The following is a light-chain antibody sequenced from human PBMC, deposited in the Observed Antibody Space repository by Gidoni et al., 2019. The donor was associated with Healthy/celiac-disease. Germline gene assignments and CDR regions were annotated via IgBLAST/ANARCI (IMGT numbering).Light chain of an antibody. Sequence: ALRMTQSPSSFSASTGDRVTITCRASQGISSYLDWYQQKPGKAPKLLIYAASTLQSGVPSRLSGSGSGTDFTLTISCLQSEDFATYYCQQYYSYPPSFGQGTKLEIK. CDR3: QQYYSYPPS. V-gene: IGKV1-8*01. J-gene: IGKJ2*01. CDR2: AAS. CDR1: QGISSY.